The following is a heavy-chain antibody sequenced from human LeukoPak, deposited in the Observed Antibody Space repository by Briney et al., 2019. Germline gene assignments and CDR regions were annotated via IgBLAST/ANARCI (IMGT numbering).Heavy chain of an antibody. CDR2: ISSDGIKK. D-gene: IGHD3-9*01. J-gene: IGHJ6*03. CDR1: GFTFSSYS. CDR3: AREGHYDILTGYSPVEYYFYYMDV. V-gene: IGHV3-30*04. Sequence: GGSLRLSCAASGFTFSSYSIHWVRQAPGKVLEWVAVISSDGIKKYYADSVKGRFTVSRDNSKHTLYLQMNSLRAEATALYYCAREGHYDILTGYSPVEYYFYYMDVWGKGTTVTVSS.